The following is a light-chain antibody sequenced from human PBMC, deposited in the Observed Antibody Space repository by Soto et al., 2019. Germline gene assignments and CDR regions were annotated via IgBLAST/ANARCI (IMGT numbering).Light chain of an antibody. J-gene: IGLJ3*02. V-gene: IGLV3-21*02. Sequence: SYELTQPPSVSVAPGQAARITCGGNNIGSKSVHWYQQKPGQAPVVVVYDDSDRPSGIPERFSGSNSGNTATLTISGVEAGDEADYYCQVWDRPTGLWVFGRGTKLTVL. CDR1: NIGSKS. CDR3: QVWDRPTGLWV. CDR2: DDS.